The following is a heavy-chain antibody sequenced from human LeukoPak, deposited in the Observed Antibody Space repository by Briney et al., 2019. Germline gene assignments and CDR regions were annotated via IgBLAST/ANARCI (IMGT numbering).Heavy chain of an antibody. D-gene: IGHD2-2*01. J-gene: IGHJ4*02. CDR1: GYSISSGYS. CDR2: IYHSGST. CDR3: ARFVVVPAAILY. V-gene: IGHV4-38-2*01. Sequence: SETLSLTCAVSGYSISSGYSWGWIRQPPGKGLEWIGSIYHSGSTYYNPSLKSRVTISVDTSKNQFSLKLSSVTAADTAVYYCARFVVVPAAILYWGQGTLVTVSS.